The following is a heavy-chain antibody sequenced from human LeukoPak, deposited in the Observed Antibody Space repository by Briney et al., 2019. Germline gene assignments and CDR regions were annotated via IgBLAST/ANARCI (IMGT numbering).Heavy chain of an antibody. V-gene: IGHV3-30*02. D-gene: IGHD3-10*01. J-gene: IGHJ4*02. CDR3: AKDRGFGEFSSY. CDR2: IRYDGSNK. Sequence: PGGSLRLSCAASGFTFSSYGMHWVRQDPGKGLEWVAFIRYDGSNKYYADSVKGRFTISRDNSKNTLYLQMNSLRAEDTAVYYCAKDRGFGEFSSYWGQGTMVTVSS. CDR1: GFTFSSYG.